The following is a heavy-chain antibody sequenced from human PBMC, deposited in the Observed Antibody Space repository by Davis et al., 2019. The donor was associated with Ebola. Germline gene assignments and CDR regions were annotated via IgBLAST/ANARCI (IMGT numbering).Heavy chain of an antibody. D-gene: IGHD3-3*01. CDR1: GFPFSTYG. CDR3: ARGGGTFGVVSDAFDI. J-gene: IGHJ3*02. V-gene: IGHV3-33*01. CDR2: IWYDGSET. Sequence: GESLKISCAASGFPFSTYGMHWVRQAPGKGLEWVTVIWYDGSETYYVDFVKGRFTISRDNSKNTLYLQMNSLRVEDTAVYYCARGGGTFGVVSDAFDIWGQGAMVTVSS.